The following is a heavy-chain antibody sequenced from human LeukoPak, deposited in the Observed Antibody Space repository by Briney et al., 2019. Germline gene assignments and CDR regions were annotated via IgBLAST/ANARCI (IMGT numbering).Heavy chain of an antibody. D-gene: IGHD3-10*01. CDR3: ARVSGRSYGFDI. CDR1: GGSISSSSYY. J-gene: IGHJ3*02. V-gene: IGHV4-39*07. Sequence: KSSETLSLTCTVSGGSISSSSYYWGWIRQPPGKGLEWIGSIYYSGSTYYNPSLKSRVTISVDTSKNQFSLKLSSVTAADTALYYCARVSGRSYGFDIWGQGTMVTVSS. CDR2: IYYSGST.